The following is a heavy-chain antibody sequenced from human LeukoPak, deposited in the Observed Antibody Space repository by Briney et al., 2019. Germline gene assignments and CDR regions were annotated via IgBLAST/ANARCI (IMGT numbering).Heavy chain of an antibody. J-gene: IGHJ4*02. V-gene: IGHV5-51*01. CDR3: ARLNWGSRAYFDY. D-gene: IGHD7-27*01. CDR1: GYGFTRYW. CDR2: IYPGDSDT. Sequence: HGESLKISCRGSGYGFTRYWIAWVRQMPGKGLEWMGIIYPGDSDTRYSPSFQGQVTISADKSISTAYLQWSSLEASDTAMYYCARLNWGSRAYFDYWGQGTLVTVSS.